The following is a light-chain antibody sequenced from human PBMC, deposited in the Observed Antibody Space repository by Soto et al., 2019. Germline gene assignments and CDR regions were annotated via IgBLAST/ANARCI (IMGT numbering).Light chain of an antibody. V-gene: IGKV3D-20*02. CDR2: GAS. J-gene: IGKJ5*01. CDR3: QQRSNWIT. CDR1: QSVSSGY. Sequence: DIVLTQSPGTLYLSPGERATLSCRASQSVSSGYLAWYQQRPGQAPRLLIYGASTRATGIPDRFSGSGSGTDFTLTISRLEPEDFAVYYCQQRSNWITFGQGTRLEI.